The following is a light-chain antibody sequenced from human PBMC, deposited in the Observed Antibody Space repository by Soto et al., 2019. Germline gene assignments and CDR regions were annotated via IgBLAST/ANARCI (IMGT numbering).Light chain of an antibody. J-gene: IGLJ1*01. V-gene: IGLV2-23*02. Sequence: QSVVTHPASVYGSPGQSITISCTGTSSDVGSYNLVSWYQQHPGKAPKLMIYEVSKRPSGVSNRFSGSKSGNTASLTISGLQAEDEADYYCCSYAGSSTPLIFGTGTKVTVL. CDR1: SSDVGSYNL. CDR3: CSYAGSSTPLI. CDR2: EVS.